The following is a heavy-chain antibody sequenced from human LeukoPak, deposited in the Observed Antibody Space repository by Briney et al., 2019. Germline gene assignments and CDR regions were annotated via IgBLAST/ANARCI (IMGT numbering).Heavy chain of an antibody. D-gene: IGHD6-13*01. Sequence: GGSLRLSRAASGFTFSSYEMNWVRQAPGKGLEWVSYISSSGSTIYYADSVKGRFTISRDNAKNSLYLQMNSLRAEDTAVYYCATSRRAYSSSWFEYWGQGTLVTVSS. CDR1: GFTFSSYE. CDR2: ISSSGSTI. V-gene: IGHV3-48*03. CDR3: ATSRRAYSSSWFEY. J-gene: IGHJ5*01.